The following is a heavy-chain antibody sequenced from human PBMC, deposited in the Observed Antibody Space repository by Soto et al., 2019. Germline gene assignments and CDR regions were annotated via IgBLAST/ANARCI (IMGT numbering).Heavy chain of an antibody. J-gene: IGHJ6*02. CDR1: GYTFTTYG. CDR3: ARDPKRNDGMDV. V-gene: IGHV1-18*01. Sequence: ASVKVSCKASGYTFTTYGISWVRQAPGQGLEWMGWISAYNGNTNYAQKLQGRVTITADESTSTAYMELSSLRSEDTAVYYCARDPKRNDGMDVWGQGTKVTVSS. CDR2: ISAYNGNT.